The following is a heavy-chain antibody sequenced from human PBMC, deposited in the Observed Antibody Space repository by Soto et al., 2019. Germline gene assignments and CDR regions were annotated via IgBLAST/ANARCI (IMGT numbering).Heavy chain of an antibody. CDR2: IYWDDDK. Sequence: QITLKESGPTLVKPTQTLTLTCTFSGFSLSTSGVGVGWIRQPPGKALEWLAFIYWDDDKRYSPSLKSRHTTTKETSNNPVVLTMTNMDPGDTATYYCAHRPIVVAGTRGFAWFDPWGQGTLVTVSS. V-gene: IGHV2-5*02. CDR1: GFSLSTSGVG. CDR3: AHRPIVVAGTRGFAWFDP. D-gene: IGHD6-19*01. J-gene: IGHJ5*02.